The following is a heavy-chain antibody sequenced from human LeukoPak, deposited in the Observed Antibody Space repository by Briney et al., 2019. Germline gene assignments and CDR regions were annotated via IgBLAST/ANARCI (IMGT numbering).Heavy chain of an antibody. J-gene: IGHJ4*02. Sequence: ASVKVSCKASGYTFTSYGISWVRQAPGQGLEWMGWISAYNGNTNYAHKLQGRVTMTTDTSTSTAYMELRSLRSDDTAVYYCARERRDYYYDSSGYSYFDYWGQGTLVTVSS. CDR2: ISAYNGNT. CDR1: GYTFTSYG. D-gene: IGHD3-22*01. V-gene: IGHV1-18*01. CDR3: ARERRDYYYDSSGYSYFDY.